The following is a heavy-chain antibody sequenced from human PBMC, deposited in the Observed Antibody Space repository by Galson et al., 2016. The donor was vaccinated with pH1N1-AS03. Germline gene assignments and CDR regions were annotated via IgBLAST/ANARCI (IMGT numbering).Heavy chain of an antibody. CDR1: GYTFPNFG. D-gene: IGHD2-15*01. CDR2: ISPYNDNT. J-gene: IGHJ5*02. V-gene: IGHV1-18*04. CDR3: ARAAPFDP. Sequence: SVKVSCKASGYTFPNFGMSWVRQAPGQGLEWMGWISPYNDNTQYAQRLEGRVTMTTDTSTNTAYLELRSLTYDDTAVCYCARAAPFDPWGHGTLVIVSS.